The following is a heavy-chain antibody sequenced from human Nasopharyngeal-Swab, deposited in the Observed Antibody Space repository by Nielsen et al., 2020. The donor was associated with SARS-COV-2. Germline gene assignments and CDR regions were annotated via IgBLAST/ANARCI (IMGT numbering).Heavy chain of an antibody. CDR2: IYSGGTRT. CDR1: GFRFTSYA. CDR3: ARGIGHTVETDFDY. V-gene: IGHV3-23*03. J-gene: IGHJ4*02. Sequence: GEPLKISSAASGFRFTSYAMRWVRQAPGKGPEWVSIIYSGGTRTYYADSVKGRFTISRDDYKSTLYLQLNSLRDEDTAVFYCARGIGHTVETDFDYWGQGILVTVSS. D-gene: IGHD4-17*01.